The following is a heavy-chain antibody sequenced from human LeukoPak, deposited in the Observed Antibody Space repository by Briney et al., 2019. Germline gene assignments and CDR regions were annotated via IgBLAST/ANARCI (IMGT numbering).Heavy chain of an antibody. CDR2: IYYSGNT. CDR1: GSPISDYY. V-gene: IGHV4-59*01. J-gene: IGHJ6*03. Sequence: SETLSLTCTVSGSPISDYYWSWIRQPPGKGLEWIGYIYYSGNTNYNPSLKSRVTISVDTSKNQFSLKLSSVTAADTAVYYCATSPKYYYYYMDVWGKGTTVTVSS. CDR3: ATSPKYYYYYMDV.